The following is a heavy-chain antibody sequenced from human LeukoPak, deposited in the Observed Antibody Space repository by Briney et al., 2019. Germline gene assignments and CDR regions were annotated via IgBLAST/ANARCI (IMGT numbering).Heavy chain of an antibody. CDR2: ISWDGGST. CDR3: AKDRNGGKEYYFDY. J-gene: IGHJ4*02. Sequence: GGSLRLSCAASGFTFDDYAMHWVRQAPGKGLEWVSLISWDGGSTYYADSVKGRFTISRDNSKNSLYLQMNSLRAEDTALYYCAKDRNGGKEYYFDYWGQGTLVTVSS. V-gene: IGHV3-43D*03. D-gene: IGHD3-16*01. CDR1: GFTFDDYA.